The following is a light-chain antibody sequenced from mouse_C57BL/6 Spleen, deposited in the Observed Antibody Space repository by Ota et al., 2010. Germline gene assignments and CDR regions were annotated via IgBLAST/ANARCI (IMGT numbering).Light chain of an antibody. CDR2: DTS. CDR1: SSVSY. CDR3: QQWNSNPLT. J-gene: IGKJ5*01. Sequence: QIVLTQSPAIMSASPGXKVTMTCSASSSVSYLHWYQQKSGTSPKRWIYDTSKLASGVPARFSGSGSGDLLLSHNQQHGAEDAATYYCQQWNSNPLTFGALGPAGAET. V-gene: IGKV4-59*01.